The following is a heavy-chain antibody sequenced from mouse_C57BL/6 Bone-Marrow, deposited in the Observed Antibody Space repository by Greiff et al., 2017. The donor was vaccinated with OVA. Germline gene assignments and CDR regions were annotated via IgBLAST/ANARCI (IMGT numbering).Heavy chain of an antibody. V-gene: IGHV1-15*01. CDR1: GYTFTDYE. D-gene: IGHD2-12*01. CDR3: TRSYSNDGDFDY. J-gene: IGHJ2*01. CDR2: IDPETGGT. Sequence: QVQLQQSGAELVRPGASVTLSCKASGYTFTDYEMHWVKQTPVHGLEWIGAIDPETGGTAYNQKFKGKAILTADKSSSTAYMELRSLTSEDSAVYDCTRSYSNDGDFDYWGQGTTLTVSS.